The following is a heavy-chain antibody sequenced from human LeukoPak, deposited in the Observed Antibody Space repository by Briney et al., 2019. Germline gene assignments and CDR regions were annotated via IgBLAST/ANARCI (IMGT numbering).Heavy chain of an antibody. Sequence: GSLRLSCAASGFTFTNYAMSWVRQAPGKGLEWVGYISYSGSTNYNPSLKSRVTISVDTSKNQFSLKLSSVTAADTAVYYCARAPYYYDSRAFDIWGQGTMVTVSS. V-gene: IGHV4-59*12. J-gene: IGHJ3*02. CDR3: ARAPYYYDSRAFDI. D-gene: IGHD3-22*01. CDR1: GFTFTNYA. CDR2: ISYSGST.